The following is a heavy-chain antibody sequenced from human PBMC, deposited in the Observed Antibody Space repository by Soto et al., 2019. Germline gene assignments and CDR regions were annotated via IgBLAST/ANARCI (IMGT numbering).Heavy chain of an antibody. D-gene: IGHD1-26*01. CDR3: ARASGSSYWFEP. Sequence: SETLSLTCTVSGGSLSNNYWSWIRQPPGKGLEWIGYIYYSGTTNYNPSLESRVTISADTSKNEFSLKLSSVTAADTAVYFCARASGSSYWFEPWGQGTLVTVSS. CDR1: GGSLSNNY. J-gene: IGHJ5*02. V-gene: IGHV4-59*01. CDR2: IYYSGTT.